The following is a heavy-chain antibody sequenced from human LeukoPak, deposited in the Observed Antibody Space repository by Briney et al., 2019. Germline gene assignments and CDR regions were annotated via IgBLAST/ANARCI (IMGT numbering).Heavy chain of an antibody. Sequence: GGSLRLPCAASGFTFSNAWMSWVRQAPGKGLEWVGRIKSKTDGGTTDYAAPVKGRFTISRDDSKNTLYLQMNSLKTEDTAVYYCTTLIRFLEWLSSPYYYYGMDVWGQGTTVTVSS. V-gene: IGHV3-15*01. CDR2: IKSKTDGGTT. CDR3: TTLIRFLEWLSSPYYYYGMDV. D-gene: IGHD3-3*01. J-gene: IGHJ6*02. CDR1: GFTFSNAW.